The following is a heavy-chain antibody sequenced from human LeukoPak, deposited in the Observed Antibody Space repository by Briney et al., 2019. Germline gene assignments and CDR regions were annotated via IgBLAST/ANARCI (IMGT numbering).Heavy chain of an antibody. CDR3: ARDRGPMGY. V-gene: IGHV4-59*01. J-gene: IGHJ4*02. D-gene: IGHD3-10*01. CDR2: IYYSGST. Sequence: SETLSLTCTVPGDSTSGYYWSWIRQPPGKGLEWIGYIYYSGSTNYNPSLKSRVTISVDTSKNQFSLKLSSVTAADTAVYYCARDRGPMGYWGQGTLVTVSS. CDR1: GDSTSGYY.